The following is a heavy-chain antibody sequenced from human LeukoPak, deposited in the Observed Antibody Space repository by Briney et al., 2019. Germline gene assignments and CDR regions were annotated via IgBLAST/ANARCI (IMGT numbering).Heavy chain of an antibody. Sequence: ASVKVSCKASGGTFSSYAISWVRQAPGQGLEWMGRIIPIFGIANYAQKFQGRVTITADKSTSTAYMELSSLRSEDTAVYYCAGARFSGSYSFDYWGQGTLATVSS. CDR2: IIPIFGIA. CDR3: AGARFSGSYSFDY. CDR1: GGTFSSYA. V-gene: IGHV1-69*04. J-gene: IGHJ4*02. D-gene: IGHD1-26*01.